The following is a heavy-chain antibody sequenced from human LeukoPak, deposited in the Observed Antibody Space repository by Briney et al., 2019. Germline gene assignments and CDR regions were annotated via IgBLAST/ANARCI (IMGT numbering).Heavy chain of an antibody. CDR2: INWNGGST. D-gene: IGHD3-3*01. CDR1: GFTFDDYG. V-gene: IGHV3-20*04. Sequence: GGSLRLSCAASGFTFDDYGMSWVRQAPGKGLEWVSGINWNGGSTGYADSVKGRFTISRDNAKNSLYLEMNSLRAEDTALYYCARGWDFWSGDQYNWFDPWGQGTLVTVSS. CDR3: ARGWDFWSGDQYNWFDP. J-gene: IGHJ5*02.